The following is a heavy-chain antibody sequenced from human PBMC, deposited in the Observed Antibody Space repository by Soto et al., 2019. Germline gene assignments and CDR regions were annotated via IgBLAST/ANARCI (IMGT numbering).Heavy chain of an antibody. D-gene: IGHD3-22*01. CDR1: GFTFSSYA. V-gene: IGHV3-23*01. CDR3: AKRYYYDSSGYSYTLGPFDY. CDR2: ISGSGGST. Sequence: PGGSLRLSCAASGFTFSSYAMSWVRQAPGKGLEWVSAISGSGGSTYYADSVKGRFTISRDNSKNTLYLQMNSLRAEDTAVYYCAKRYYYDSSGYSYTLGPFDYWGQGTLVTVSS. J-gene: IGHJ4*02.